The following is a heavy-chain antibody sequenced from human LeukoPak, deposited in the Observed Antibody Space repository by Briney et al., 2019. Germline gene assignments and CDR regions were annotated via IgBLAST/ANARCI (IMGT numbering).Heavy chain of an antibody. D-gene: IGHD2-2*01. J-gene: IGHJ5*02. V-gene: IGHV4-38-2*02. CDR2: IYHSGST. CDR3: ARLICSTTNCHNWFDP. Sequence: SETLSLTXTVSGYSISNGYYWGWIRQPPGKGLEWIGSIYHSGSTYYNPTLKSRVTISIDTSKNQFSLKLSSVTAADTAVYYCARLICSTTNCHNWFDPWGQGTLVTVSA. CDR1: GYSISNGYY.